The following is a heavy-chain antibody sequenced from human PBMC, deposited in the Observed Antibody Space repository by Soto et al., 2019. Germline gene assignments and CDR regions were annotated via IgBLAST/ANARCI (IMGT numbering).Heavy chain of an antibody. CDR2: VSFDGKVT. D-gene: IGHD2-21*02. V-gene: IGHV3-30*04. Sequence: QVQLGESGGGMAQAGTSLRLSCTGSGFTFNSLSLHWVRQGPDKGLEWVAVVSFDGKVTYYADSVKGRFTVSRDISKNTIYLQANSLRPEDTAVYYCAREPYGDSQYFDYWGQGTPVTVSS. J-gene: IGHJ4*02. CDR3: AREPYGDSQYFDY. CDR1: GFTFNSLS.